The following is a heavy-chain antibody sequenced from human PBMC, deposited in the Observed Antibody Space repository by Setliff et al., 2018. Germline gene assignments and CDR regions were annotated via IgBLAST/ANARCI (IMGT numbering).Heavy chain of an antibody. V-gene: IGHV1-18*01. CDR2: IGVYSGNT. Sequence: ASVKVSCKASGYTFTESIVSWVRQAPGQGLEWLGWIGVYSGNTYTAQRFQGRVTMTTDTSTNMAYLELRGLRSDDTAVYYCARGGLAAAGRKGVFEYWGQGTVVTVSS. CDR1: GYTFTESI. D-gene: IGHD6-13*01. CDR3: ARGGLAAAGRKGVFEY. J-gene: IGHJ4*02.